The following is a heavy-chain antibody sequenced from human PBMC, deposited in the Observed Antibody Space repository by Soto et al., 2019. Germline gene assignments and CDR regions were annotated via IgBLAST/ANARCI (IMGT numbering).Heavy chain of an antibody. CDR3: AEKGDGRSGVEFDY. D-gene: IGHD1-26*01. V-gene: IGHV3-23*01. CDR2: ISGSGGST. CDR1: GFTFSSYA. J-gene: IGHJ4*02. Sequence: EVQLLESGGGLVQPGGSLRLSCAASGFTFSSYAMSWVRQAPGKGLEWVSAISGSGGSTYYAAPVRGRFTISRDNSKNTLHRHMAILRAAGRAVYYGAEKGDGRSGVEFDYWGQGPLVTVSS.